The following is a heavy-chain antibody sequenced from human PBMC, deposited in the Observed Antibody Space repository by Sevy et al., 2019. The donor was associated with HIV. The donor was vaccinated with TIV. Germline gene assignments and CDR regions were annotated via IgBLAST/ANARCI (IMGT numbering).Heavy chain of an antibody. CDR1: GFTFSTYA. CDR3: AREAYYYDSREANWFDP. CDR2: ISRTPATT. D-gene: IGHD3-22*01. J-gene: IGHJ5*02. Sequence: GGSLRLSCKTSGFTFSTYAMHWDRQAPGKGLEWVASISRTPATTYYADSVRDRFTISRDNAKNSLYLEMNSLRDEDTAVYYCAREAYYYDSREANWFDPWGQGTLVTVSS. V-gene: IGHV3-48*02.